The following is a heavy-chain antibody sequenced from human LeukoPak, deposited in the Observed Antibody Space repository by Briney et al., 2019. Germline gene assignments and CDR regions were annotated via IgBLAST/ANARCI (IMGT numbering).Heavy chain of an antibody. J-gene: IGHJ3*02. CDR1: GYSFTSYW. D-gene: IGHD1-1*01. CDR3: GRQVETGTAFDI. CDR2: IYPGDSDT. V-gene: IGHV5-51*01. Sequence: GESLKISCKGSGYSFTSYWIGWVRQMPGKGLECMGIIYPGDSDTRYSPSFQGQVTISVDKSITTVYLQWSSLKASDTAMYYCGRQVETGTAFDIWGQGTMVTDSS.